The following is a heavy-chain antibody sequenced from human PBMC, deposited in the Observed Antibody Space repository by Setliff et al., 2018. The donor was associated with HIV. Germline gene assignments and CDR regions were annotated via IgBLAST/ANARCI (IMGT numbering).Heavy chain of an antibody. Sequence: SETLSLTCTVSGGSFRSSRYYWGWIRQPPGKGLEWIGNIHYGGFFWYSPSLKSRVTISVDTSKNQFSLKLSSVTAADTAVYYCARPQGGLGGGAWFDPWGQGILVTVSS. D-gene: IGHD3-10*01. V-gene: IGHV4-39*01. CDR2: IHYGGFF. CDR1: GGSFRSSRYY. J-gene: IGHJ5*02. CDR3: ARPQGGLGGGAWFDP.